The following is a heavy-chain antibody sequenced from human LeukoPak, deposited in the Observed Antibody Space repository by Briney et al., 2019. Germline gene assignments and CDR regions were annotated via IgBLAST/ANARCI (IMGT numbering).Heavy chain of an antibody. V-gene: IGHV4-59*12. J-gene: IGHJ3*02. CDR1: GGSISSYY. CDR2: IYYSGST. CDR3: ARRVYAFDI. D-gene: IGHD6-13*01. Sequence: PSETLSLTCTVSGGSISSYYWSWIRQPPGKGLEWIGYIYYSGSTYYNPSLKSRVTISVDTSKNQFSLKLSSVTAADTAVYYCARRVYAFDIWGQGTMVTVSS.